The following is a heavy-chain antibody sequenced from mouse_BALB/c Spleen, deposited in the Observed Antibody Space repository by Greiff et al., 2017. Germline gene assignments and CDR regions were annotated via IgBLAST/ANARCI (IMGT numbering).Heavy chain of an antibody. CDR2: IYPGNSDT. CDR1: GYTFTSYW. V-gene: IGHV1-5*01. Sequence: EVQLQQSGTVLARPGASVKMSCKASGYTFTSYWMHWVKQRPGQGLEWIGDIYPGNSDTSYNQKFKGKAKLTAVTSTSTAYMELSNLTNEDSAVYNGTRFYGSSYWYFDVWGAGTTVTVSS. D-gene: IGHD1-1*01. CDR3: TRFYGSSYWYFDV. J-gene: IGHJ1*01.